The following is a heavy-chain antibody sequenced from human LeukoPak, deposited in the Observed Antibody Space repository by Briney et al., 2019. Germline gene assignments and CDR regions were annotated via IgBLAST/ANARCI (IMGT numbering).Heavy chain of an antibody. Sequence: GGSLRLSCAASGFSFSNNWMHWVRQAPGKGLEWVANIKPDGSQKYYVDSVKGRSTISRENAKNSLYLQMGSLRAEDTAIYYCARAVGGGESYWGQGTLVTVSS. CDR2: IKPDGSQK. D-gene: IGHD3-10*01. V-gene: IGHV3-7*04. CDR1: GFSFSNNW. CDR3: ARAVGGGESY. J-gene: IGHJ4*02.